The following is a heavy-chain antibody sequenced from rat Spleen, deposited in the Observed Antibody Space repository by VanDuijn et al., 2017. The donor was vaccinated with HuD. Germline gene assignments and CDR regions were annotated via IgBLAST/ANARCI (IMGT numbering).Heavy chain of an antibody. CDR2: ITNIAGRT. CDR3: ARHGILQWSRDYWYFDF. D-gene: IGHD1-1*01. Sequence: EVQLVESGGGLVQPGRSMKLSCAASGFTFNNYWMTWIRQSPGKGLEWVASITNIAGRTHYPDSVKGRFTISRDIAKSTLYLQMNSLRSEDTATYYCARHGILQWSRDYWYFDFWGPGTMVTVSS. V-gene: IGHV5-31*01. J-gene: IGHJ1*01. CDR1: GFTFNNYW.